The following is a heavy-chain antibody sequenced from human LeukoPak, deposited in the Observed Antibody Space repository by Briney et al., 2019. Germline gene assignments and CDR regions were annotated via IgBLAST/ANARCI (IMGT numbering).Heavy chain of an antibody. CDR3: ARVKLGVPAAPFDY. Sequence: PGRSLRLSCAASGFTFSNHAMHWVRQAPGKGLEWVALISYDGSHKYYADSVKGRFTISRDNSKNTLYLQMNSLRAEDTAVYYCARVKLGVPAAPFDYWGQGTLVTVSS. J-gene: IGHJ4*02. V-gene: IGHV3-30*14. CDR1: GFTFSNHA. CDR2: ISYDGSHK. D-gene: IGHD2-2*01.